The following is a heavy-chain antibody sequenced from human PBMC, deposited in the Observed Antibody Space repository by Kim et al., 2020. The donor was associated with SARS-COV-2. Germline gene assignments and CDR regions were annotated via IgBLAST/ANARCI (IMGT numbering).Heavy chain of an antibody. CDR3: AKGGDSSGWYYYYYGMDV. CDR2: ISGSGGST. D-gene: IGHD6-19*01. J-gene: IGHJ6*02. CDR1: GFTFSSYA. Sequence: GGSLRLSCAASGFTFSSYAMSWVRQAPGKGLEWVSAISGSGGSTYYADSVKGRFTISRDNSKNTLYLQMNSLRAEDTAVYYCAKGGDSSGWYYYYYGMDVWGQGTTVTVSS. V-gene: IGHV3-23*01.